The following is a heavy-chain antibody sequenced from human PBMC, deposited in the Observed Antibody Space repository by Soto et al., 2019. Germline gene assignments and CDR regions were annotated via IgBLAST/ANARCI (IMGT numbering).Heavy chain of an antibody. J-gene: IGHJ4*02. CDR2: ISGSSQTI. V-gene: IGHV3-48*02. D-gene: IGHD2-15*01. Sequence: EVQLVESGGCLIQPGGSLRLSCAASGFIFNTYSMNWVRQAPGKGLEWVSYISGSSQTIFYADSVRGRFTISRDNANNSTYLQMVSLRDEDTAVYYCARTLSWRRGPFDSWGQGTLVTVSS. CDR1: GFIFNTYS. CDR3: ARTLSWRRGPFDS.